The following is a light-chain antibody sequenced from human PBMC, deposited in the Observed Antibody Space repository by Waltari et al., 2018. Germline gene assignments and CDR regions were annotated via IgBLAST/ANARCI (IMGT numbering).Light chain of an antibody. CDR3: QQYRSSPTT. CDR1: RAITNY. V-gene: IGKV1-39*01. CDR2: AAS. Sequence: DIQMTQSPSSLSASVGDRVTITCRASRAITNYVNWYQQRPGLAPKLLIYAASTLQGGVPTRFSGSGSGTDFTLTISKLEPEDFAVYYCQQYRSSPTTFGQGTKLEI. J-gene: IGKJ2*01.